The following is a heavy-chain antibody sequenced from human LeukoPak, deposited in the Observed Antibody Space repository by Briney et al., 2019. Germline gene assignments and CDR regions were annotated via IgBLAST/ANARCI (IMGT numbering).Heavy chain of an antibody. CDR3: ARAPAYCTNGVCSKYYFDY. J-gene: IGHJ4*02. CDR2: ISGNNDNT. V-gene: IGHV1-18*01. D-gene: IGHD2-8*01. Sequence: ASVKVSCKASGHTSTSYGISWVRQAPGQGLEWMGWISGNNDNTNFAQKFQGRVTMTTDTSTSTAYMELRSLRSDDTAVYYCARAPAYCTNGVCSKYYFDYWGQGTLVTVSS. CDR1: GHTSTSYG.